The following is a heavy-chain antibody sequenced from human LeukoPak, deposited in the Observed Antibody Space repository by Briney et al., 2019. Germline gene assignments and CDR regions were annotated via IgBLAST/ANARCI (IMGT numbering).Heavy chain of an antibody. Sequence: SVKVCCKASGGTLSNYAISWVRQAARQGLEWMGWIITIFGTANYAQKFQGRVTITTDESTSTAYMELSSLRSEDTAVYYCARGGGATWYYYYMHVWGKGTTVTVSS. D-gene: IGHD3-16*01. CDR2: IITIFGTA. J-gene: IGHJ6*03. CDR1: GGTLSNYA. CDR3: ARGGGATWYYYYMHV. V-gene: IGHV1-69*05.